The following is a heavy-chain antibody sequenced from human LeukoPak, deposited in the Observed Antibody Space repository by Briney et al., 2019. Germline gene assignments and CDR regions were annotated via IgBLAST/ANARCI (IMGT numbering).Heavy chain of an antibody. Sequence: SETLSLTCAVSGGSIRSGGYSWSWIRQPPGRGLEWIGYIYYSGSTYYNPSLKSRVTISVDTSKNQFSLKLSSVTAADTAVYYCARESNYYGSGTGWFDPWGQGTLVTVSS. CDR3: ARESNYYGSGTGWFDP. J-gene: IGHJ5*02. CDR1: GGSIRSGGYS. D-gene: IGHD3-10*01. V-gene: IGHV4-30-4*07. CDR2: IYYSGST.